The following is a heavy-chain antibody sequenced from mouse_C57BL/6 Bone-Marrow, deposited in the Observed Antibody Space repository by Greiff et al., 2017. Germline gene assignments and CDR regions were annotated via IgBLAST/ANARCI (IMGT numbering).Heavy chain of an antibody. Sequence: VQLKESGGGLVKPGGSLKLSCAASGFTFSSYAMSWVRQTPEKRLEWVATISDGGSYTYYPDNVKGRFTISRDNAKNNLYLQMLQLKSEDTAMYYCARDQSSWFAYWGQGTLVTVSA. CDR2: ISDGGSYT. V-gene: IGHV5-4*01. CDR1: GFTFSSYA. J-gene: IGHJ3*01. CDR3: ARDQSSWFAY.